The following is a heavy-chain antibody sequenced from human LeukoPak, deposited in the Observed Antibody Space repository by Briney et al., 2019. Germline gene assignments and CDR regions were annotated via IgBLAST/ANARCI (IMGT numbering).Heavy chain of an antibody. D-gene: IGHD3-22*01. Sequence: PSETLSLTCAVYGGSFSGYYWSWIRQPPGKGLEWIGEINHSGSTNYNPSLKSRVTISVDTSKNQFSLKLSSVTAADTAVYYCARDINYDSSGSTDYWGQGTLVTVSS. J-gene: IGHJ4*02. V-gene: IGHV4-34*01. CDR3: ARDINYDSSGSTDY. CDR2: INHSGST. CDR1: GGSFSGYY.